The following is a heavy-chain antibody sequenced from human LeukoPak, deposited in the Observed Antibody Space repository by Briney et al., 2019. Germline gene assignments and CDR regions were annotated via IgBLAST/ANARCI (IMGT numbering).Heavy chain of an antibody. J-gene: IGHJ3*02. CDR2: INHSGST. V-gene: IGHV4-34*01. CDR1: GGSFSGYY. CDR3: GGGGDAFDI. D-gene: IGHD3-16*01. Sequence: SETLSLTCAAYGGSFSGYYWSWIRQPPGKGLEWIGEINHSGSTNYNPSLKSRVTISVDTSKNQFSLKLSSVTAADTAVYYCGGGGDAFDIWGQGTMVTVSS.